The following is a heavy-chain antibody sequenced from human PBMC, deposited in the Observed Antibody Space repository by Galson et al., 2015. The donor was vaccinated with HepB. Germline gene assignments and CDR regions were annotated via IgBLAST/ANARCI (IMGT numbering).Heavy chain of an antibody. V-gene: IGHV3-30*18. CDR2: ISYDGSQK. Sequence: SLRLSCAASGFTFSRYGMHWVRQAPGKGLEWVAVISYDGSQKYYVDSVEGRFTISRDNSKNTVSLKMNSLRGEDTAVYYCAKDFSKPRYCSTTNCFRYYYYYLDVWGKGTTVTVSS. CDR3: AKDFSKPRYCSTTNCFRYYYYYLDV. D-gene: IGHD2-2*01. J-gene: IGHJ6*03. CDR1: GFTFSRYG.